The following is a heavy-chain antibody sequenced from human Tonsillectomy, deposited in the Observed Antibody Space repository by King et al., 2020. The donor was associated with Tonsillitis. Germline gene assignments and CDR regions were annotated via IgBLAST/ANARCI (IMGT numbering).Heavy chain of an antibody. V-gene: IGHV3-48*01. CDR2: ISGSSSTK. CDR1: GFTFSRYS. J-gene: IGHJ6*02. D-gene: IGHD6-19*01. Sequence: VQLVESGGGLVQPGGSLRLSCALSGFTFSRYSMNWVRQAPGKGLEWVSYISGSSSTKYYADSVKGRFTISRDNAKTSLFLQMNSLRAEDTAVYYCARATLTGWYYYYGMDVWGQGTTVSVSS. CDR3: ARATLTGWYYYYGMDV.